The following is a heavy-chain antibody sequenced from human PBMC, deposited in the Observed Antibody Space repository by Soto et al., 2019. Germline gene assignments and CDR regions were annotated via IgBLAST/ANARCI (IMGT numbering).Heavy chain of an antibody. CDR3: ATSYGNSLYNY. CDR1: CDSVVSHY. V-gene: IGHV4-59*02. Sequence: SEPLSLPCSFSCDSVVSHYVIWIRQSPEKGLEWIGYMHYTGFSHYNPSLKSRLTISVDRSKNQFTLQLTSVTVADTAVYYCATSYGNSLYNYWGQGTQVTVSS. J-gene: IGHJ4*02. CDR2: MHYTGFS. D-gene: IGHD2-8*01.